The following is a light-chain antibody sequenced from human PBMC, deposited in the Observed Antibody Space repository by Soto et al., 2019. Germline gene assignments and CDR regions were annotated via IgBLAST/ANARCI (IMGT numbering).Light chain of an antibody. CDR3: VSYTSDDVRYV. V-gene: IGLV2-14*01. CDR2: EVS. CDR1: NSDIGIYDF. Sequence: QSVLTQPASVSGTPGQSITISCTGSNSDIGIYDFVSWYQHHPGKAPKLIVSEVSHRPSGVSNRFSGSKSGNTASLTISGLQSEDEADHYCVSYTSDDVRYVFGTGTKLTVL. J-gene: IGLJ1*01.